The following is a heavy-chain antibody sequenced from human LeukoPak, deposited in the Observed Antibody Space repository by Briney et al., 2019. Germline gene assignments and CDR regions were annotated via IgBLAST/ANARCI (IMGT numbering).Heavy chain of an antibody. CDR2: IHHTGHI. CDR1: GGSFSNYF. V-gene: IGHV4-34*01. Sequence: PSETLSLTCAVYGGSFSNYFWNWIRQLPGKGLEWIAEIHHTGHINYNPSLKSRVTVSVDRSKNQFSLKLTSVTAADTAVYYCALFEVVVGSTQDFWGQGTLVTVSS. J-gene: IGHJ4*02. D-gene: IGHD2-15*01. CDR3: ALFEVVVGSTQDF.